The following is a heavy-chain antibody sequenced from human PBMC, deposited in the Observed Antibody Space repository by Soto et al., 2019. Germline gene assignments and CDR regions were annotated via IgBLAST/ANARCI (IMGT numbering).Heavy chain of an antibody. CDR2: INKDASST. J-gene: IGHJ6*02. CDR1: GFTFRNYG. D-gene: IGHD1-20*01. Sequence: EVQLLESGGGLVQPGGSLRLSCAASGFTFRNYGMSWVRQTPERGLEWVSTINKDASSTWYADSVRGRFTISRDNYKNTLYLQMNSLRGEDTALYYCARDLEGNWSGDVWGQGTTVTVSS. CDR3: ARDLEGNWSGDV. V-gene: IGHV3-23*01.